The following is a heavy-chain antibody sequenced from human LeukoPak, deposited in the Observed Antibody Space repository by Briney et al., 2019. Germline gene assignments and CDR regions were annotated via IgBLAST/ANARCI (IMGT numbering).Heavy chain of an antibody. J-gene: IGHJ4*02. CDR2: ISSSSSCI. CDR1: GFTFSSYS. D-gene: IGHD4-17*01. Sequence: GGSLRLSCAAAGFTFSSYSMNWVRQAPGKGLEWVSSISSSSSCIYYADSVKGRFTISRDNAKHSLYLQMNSLRAEDTAVYYCASLDYGDSKDDYWGQGTLVTVSS. V-gene: IGHV3-21*01. CDR3: ASLDYGDSKDDY.